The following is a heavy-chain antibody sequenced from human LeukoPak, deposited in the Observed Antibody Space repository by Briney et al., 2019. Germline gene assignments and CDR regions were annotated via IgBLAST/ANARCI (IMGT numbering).Heavy chain of an antibody. Sequence: SETLSLTCAVSGYSISSGYYWGWIRQPPGEGLEWIGSIYHSGSTYYNPSLKSRVTISVDTSKNQFSLRLSSVTAADTAVYYCARTPTTVVTYYFDYWGQGTLVTVSS. D-gene: IGHD4-23*01. V-gene: IGHV4-38-2*01. CDR3: ARTPTTVVTYYFDY. CDR2: IYHSGST. CDR1: GYSISSGYY. J-gene: IGHJ4*02.